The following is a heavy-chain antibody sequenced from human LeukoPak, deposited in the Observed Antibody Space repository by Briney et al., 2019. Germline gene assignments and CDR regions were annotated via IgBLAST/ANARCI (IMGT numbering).Heavy chain of an antibody. J-gene: IGHJ4*02. Sequence: GASVKVSCKASGYTLTSYGISWVRQAPGQGLEWMGWISAYNGNTNYAQKLQGRVTMTTDTSTSTAYMELRSLRSDDTAVYYCARGLDYYDSGGYYYGTPGTDYWGQGTLVTVSS. CDR2: ISAYNGNT. CDR3: ARGLDYYDSGGYYYGTPGTDY. CDR1: GYTLTSYG. D-gene: IGHD3-22*01. V-gene: IGHV1-18*01.